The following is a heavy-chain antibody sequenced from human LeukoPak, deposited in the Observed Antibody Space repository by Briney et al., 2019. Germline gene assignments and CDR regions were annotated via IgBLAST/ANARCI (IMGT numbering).Heavy chain of an antibody. CDR3: AKAVGGSGSYYSPFDY. Sequence: PGGSLRLSCAASGFTFSSYGMHWVRQAPGKGLEWVAFIRYDGSNKYYADSVKGRFTISRDNPKNTLYLQMNSLRAEDTAVYYCAKAVGGSGSYYSPFDYWGQGTLVTVSS. V-gene: IGHV3-30*02. CDR1: GFTFSSYG. D-gene: IGHD3-10*01. CDR2: IRYDGSNK. J-gene: IGHJ4*02.